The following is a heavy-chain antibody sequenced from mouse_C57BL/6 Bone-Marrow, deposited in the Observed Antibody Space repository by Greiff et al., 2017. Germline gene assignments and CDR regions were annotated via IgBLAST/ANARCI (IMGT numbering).Heavy chain of an antibody. Sequence: VQLQQPGAELVKPGASVKLSCKASGYTFTSYWMHWVKQRPGQGLEWIGMIHPNSGSTNYNEKFKSKATLTVDKSSSTAYMQLSSLTSEDAAVYYCATKGYYYAMDYWGQGTSVTVSS. CDR2: IHPNSGST. CDR1: GYTFTSYW. J-gene: IGHJ4*01. CDR3: ATKGYYYAMDY. V-gene: IGHV1-64*01.